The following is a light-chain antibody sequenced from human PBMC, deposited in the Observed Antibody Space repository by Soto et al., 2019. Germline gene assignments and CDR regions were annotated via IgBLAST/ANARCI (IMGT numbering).Light chain of an antibody. CDR3: QQRSNWPPFT. CDR1: RSVSSY. Sequence: EIVLTQSPGTLSLSPGERATLSCMASRSVSSYLAWYQQKPGQAPRLLIYDASNRATGIPARFSGSGSGTDFTLTISSLEPEDFAVYYCQQRSNWPPFTFGQGTRLEIK. V-gene: IGKV3-11*01. CDR2: DAS. J-gene: IGKJ5*01.